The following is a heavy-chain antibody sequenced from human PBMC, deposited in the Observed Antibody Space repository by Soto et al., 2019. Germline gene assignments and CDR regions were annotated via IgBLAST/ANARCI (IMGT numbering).Heavy chain of an antibody. J-gene: IGHJ4*02. CDR1: GDSISSYY. CDR2: VYSNGTT. V-gene: IGHV4-59*01. CDR3: ARTPLI. D-gene: IGHD2-15*01. Sequence: KASETLSLTCTVSGDSISSYYWSWIRRPPGKGLEWIGFVYSNGTTSYSRSLRSRVTMSVDTSTNQFSLNLKSVTAADSAVYYCARTPLIWGQGILVTVSS.